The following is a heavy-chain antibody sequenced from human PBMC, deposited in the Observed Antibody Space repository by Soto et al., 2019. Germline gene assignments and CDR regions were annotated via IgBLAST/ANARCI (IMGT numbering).Heavy chain of an antibody. J-gene: IGHJ6*02. Sequence: QLQLQESGPGLLKPSETPSLTCSVSGGSISSKSYSWGWIRQPPGKGLEWIGTFYYSENTYYNPSLKSRVTISVDTSKNQFSLKLSSVTAADTAVYYCAKLAGYCSGNSCHGDYAMDVWGQGTTVTVSS. CDR1: GGSISSKSYS. D-gene: IGHD2-2*01. CDR2: FYYSENT. CDR3: AKLAGYCSGNSCHGDYAMDV. V-gene: IGHV4-39*01.